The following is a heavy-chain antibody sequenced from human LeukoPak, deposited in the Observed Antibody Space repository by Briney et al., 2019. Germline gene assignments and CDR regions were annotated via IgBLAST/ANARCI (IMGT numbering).Heavy chain of an antibody. CDR3: ARDKVTY. J-gene: IGHJ4*02. V-gene: IGHV3-7*01. CDR1: GFTFSNHW. Sequence: GGSLRLSCAASGFTFSNHWMSWVRQAPGKGLEWVAHINKDGSEKYYVDSVEGRFTISRDNAKNSLYLQMNSLRVEDTAVYYCARDKVTYWGQGTLVTVSS. CDR2: INKDGSEK.